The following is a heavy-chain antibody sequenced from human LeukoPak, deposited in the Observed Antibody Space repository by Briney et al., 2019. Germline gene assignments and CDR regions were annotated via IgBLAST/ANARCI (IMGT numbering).Heavy chain of an antibody. D-gene: IGHD3-9*01. CDR1: GDSISTETYY. J-gene: IGHJ4*02. CDR2: IYSSGST. V-gene: IGHV4-61*02. Sequence: SQTLSLTCTVSGDSISTETYYWTWIRQPAGKGLEWIGRIYSSGSTNYNPSLKSRVTISVDKSKNQFSLKLSSVIAADTAVYFCARVDVGALTGSYFDYWGQGTLVTVSS. CDR3: ARVDVGALTGSYFDY.